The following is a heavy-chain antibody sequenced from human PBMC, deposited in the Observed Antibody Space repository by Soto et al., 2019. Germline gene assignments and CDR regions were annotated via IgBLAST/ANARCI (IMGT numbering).Heavy chain of an antibody. CDR2: IYYDGSNE. CDR1: GFTFSNHG. CDR3: ARGRGSGSFYQLDY. J-gene: IGHJ4*02. V-gene: IGHV3-33*01. Sequence: QVQLVESGGGVVQPGRSLRLSCAASGFTFSNHGMHWVRQAPGKGLEWVARIYYDGSNEYYADSVKGRFTISRDNSKNTVYLQMNSLRVEDTAVYYCARGRGSGSFYQLDYWGQGPLVTVSS. D-gene: IGHD1-26*01.